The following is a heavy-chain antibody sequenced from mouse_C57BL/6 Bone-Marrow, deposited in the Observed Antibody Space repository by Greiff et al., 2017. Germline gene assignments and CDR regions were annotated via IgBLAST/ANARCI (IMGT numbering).Heavy chain of an antibody. CDR2: IYPRDGST. J-gene: IGHJ1*03. CDR1: GYTFTSYD. Sequence: QVQLKESGPELVKPGASVKLSCKASGYTFTSYDINWVKQRPGQGLEWIGWIYPRDGSTKYNEKFKGKATLTVDTSSSTAYMELHSLTSEDSAVYFCARDYGSRYWYFDVWGTGTTVTVSS. D-gene: IGHD1-1*01. CDR3: ARDYGSRYWYFDV. V-gene: IGHV1-85*01.